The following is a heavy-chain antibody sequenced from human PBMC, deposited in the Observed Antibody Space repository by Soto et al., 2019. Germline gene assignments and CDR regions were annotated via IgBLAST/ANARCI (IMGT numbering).Heavy chain of an antibody. V-gene: IGHV1-8*01. CDR2: MNPNSGNT. Sequence: ASVKVSCKASGYTFTSYDINWVRQATGQGFEWMGWMNPNSGNTGYAQKFQGRVTMTRNTSISTAYMELSSLRSEDTAVYYCARSYSGYWHDAFDIWGQGTMVT. D-gene: IGHD5-12*01. J-gene: IGHJ3*02. CDR1: GYTFTSYD. CDR3: ARSYSGYWHDAFDI.